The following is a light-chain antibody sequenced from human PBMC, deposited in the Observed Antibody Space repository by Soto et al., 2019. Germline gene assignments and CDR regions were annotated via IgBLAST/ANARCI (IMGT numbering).Light chain of an antibody. CDR3: QQYGRPSRT. CDR1: QSVSSY. Sequence: EIVLTQSPGTLSLSPGERATLSCRASQSVSSYLAWYQQKPGQAPRLLIYGASSRATGIPDRFSGSGSGTYFTLTISRMEPEDFAVYYYQQYGRPSRTFGQGTKVEIK. J-gene: IGKJ1*01. V-gene: IGKV3-20*01. CDR2: GAS.